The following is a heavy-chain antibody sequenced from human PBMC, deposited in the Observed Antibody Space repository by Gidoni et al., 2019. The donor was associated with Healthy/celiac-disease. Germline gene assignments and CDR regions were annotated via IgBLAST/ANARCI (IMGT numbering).Heavy chain of an antibody. CDR2: ISYDGSNK. CDR3: ARDRSGKQYQLLF. J-gene: IGHJ4*02. D-gene: IGHD2-2*01. CDR1: GFTFSSYA. Sequence: QVQLVESGGGVVQPGRSLRLSCAASGFTFSSYAMHWVRQAPGKGLEWVAVISYDGSNKYYADSVKGRFTISRDNSKNTLYLQMNSLRAEDTAVYYCARDRSGKQYQLLFWGQGTLVTVSS. V-gene: IGHV3-30*01.